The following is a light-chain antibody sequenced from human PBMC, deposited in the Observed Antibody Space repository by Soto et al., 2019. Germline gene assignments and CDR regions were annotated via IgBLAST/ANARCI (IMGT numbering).Light chain of an antibody. CDR3: CSYAGSYTWV. CDR2: DVT. J-gene: IGLJ3*02. Sequence: QSVLTQPRSVSGSPGQSVTISCTGTSSDVRGYNYVSWYQQHPGEAPKLMIYDVTKRPSGVPDRLSGSRSGNTASLIISGLQAEDEADYYCCSYAGSYTWVFGGGTKLTVL. CDR1: SSDVRGYNY. V-gene: IGLV2-11*01.